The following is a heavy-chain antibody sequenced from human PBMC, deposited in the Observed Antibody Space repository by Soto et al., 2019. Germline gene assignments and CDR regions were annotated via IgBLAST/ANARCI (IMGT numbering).Heavy chain of an antibody. CDR3: AKGPSRYYYDSSGYPEYFQH. Sequence: EVQLLESGGGLVQPGGSLRLSCAASGFTFSSYAMSWVRQAPGKGLEWVSAISGSGGSTYYADSVKGRFTISRDNSKNTLYLQMNSLRAKDTAVYYCAKGPSRYYYDSSGYPEYFQHWGQGTLVTVSS. D-gene: IGHD3-22*01. V-gene: IGHV3-23*01. CDR1: GFTFSSYA. CDR2: ISGSGGST. J-gene: IGHJ1*01.